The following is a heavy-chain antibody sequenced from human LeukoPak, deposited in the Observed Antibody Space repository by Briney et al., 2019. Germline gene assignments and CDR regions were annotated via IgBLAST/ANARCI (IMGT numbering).Heavy chain of an antibody. D-gene: IGHD1-26*01. CDR1: GFTVSSNY. J-gene: IGHJ4*02. CDR2: IYSGGST. CDR3: ARDQYSGSYGYFDY. V-gene: IGHV3-66*02. Sequence: GGSLRLSCAASGFTVSSNYMSWVRQAPGKGLEWVSVIYSGGSTYYADSVKGRFTISRDNSKNTLYLQMNSLRAEDTAMYYCARDQYSGSYGYFDYWGQGTLVTVSS.